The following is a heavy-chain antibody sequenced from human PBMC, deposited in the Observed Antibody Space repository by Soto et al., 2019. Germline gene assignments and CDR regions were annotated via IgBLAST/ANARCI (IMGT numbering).Heavy chain of an antibody. CDR1: GYTFTSYG. Sequence: QVQLVQSGAEVKKPGASVKVSCKASGYTFTSYGISWVRQAPGQGLEWMGWISAYNGNTNYAQKLQGRVTMTTDTSTSTADMEPRSLRSDDTAVYYCARDGKWLVPINDAFDIWGQGTMVTVSS. D-gene: IGHD6-19*01. CDR3: ARDGKWLVPINDAFDI. V-gene: IGHV1-18*01. CDR2: ISAYNGNT. J-gene: IGHJ3*02.